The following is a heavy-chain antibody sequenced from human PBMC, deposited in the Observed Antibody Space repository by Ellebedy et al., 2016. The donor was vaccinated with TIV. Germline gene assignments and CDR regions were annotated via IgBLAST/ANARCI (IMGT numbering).Heavy chain of an antibody. Sequence: GESLKISCKGSGYDFTSYWTGWVRQMPGKNLDWMGIIYPGDSDTRYSPSFQGHVTISADKSISTAYLQWTSLKASDTAMYYCARVPYSTGWYGNYWGQGTQVTVSS. CDR2: IYPGDSDT. J-gene: IGHJ4*02. V-gene: IGHV5-51*01. CDR1: GYDFTSYW. CDR3: ARVPYSTGWYGNY. D-gene: IGHD6-19*01.